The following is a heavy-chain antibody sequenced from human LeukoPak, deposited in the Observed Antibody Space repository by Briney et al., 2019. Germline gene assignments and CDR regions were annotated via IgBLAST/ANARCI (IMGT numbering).Heavy chain of an antibody. J-gene: IGHJ4*02. D-gene: IGHD3-16*01. CDR1: GYTFTSYG. V-gene: IGHV1-2*02. Sequence: ASVKVSCKASGYTFTSYGISWVRQAPGQGLEWMGWINPNSGGTNYAQKFQGRVTMTRDTSISTAYMELSRLRSDDTAVYYCAREYGTFFDYWGQGTLVTVSS. CDR3: AREYGTFFDY. CDR2: INPNSGGT.